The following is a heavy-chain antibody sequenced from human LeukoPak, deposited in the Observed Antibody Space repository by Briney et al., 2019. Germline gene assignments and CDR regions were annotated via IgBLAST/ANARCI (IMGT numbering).Heavy chain of an antibody. J-gene: IGHJ4*02. D-gene: IGHD4-17*01. CDR1: GGSFSGYY. Sequence: SETLSLTCAVYGGSFSGYYWSWIRQPPGKGLEWIGYIYYSGSTNYNPSLKSRVTISVDTSKNQFSLKLSSVTAADTAVYYCTRERSTVTFDYWGQGTLVTVSS. CDR2: IYYSGST. V-gene: IGHV4-59*01. CDR3: TRERSTVTFDY.